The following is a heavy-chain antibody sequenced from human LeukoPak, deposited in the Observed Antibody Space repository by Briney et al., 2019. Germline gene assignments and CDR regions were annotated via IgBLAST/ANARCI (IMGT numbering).Heavy chain of an antibody. CDR3: AKEDYAAGFEN. J-gene: IGHJ4*02. CDR1: GFTLTSYA. Sequence: GGSLRLSCAASGFTLTSYAMSWVRQAPGKGLEWVSAISISGDNTYYADSVKGRFTISRDSSKNTLYVQMNSLRIDDTAVYYCAKEDYAAGFENWGQGTLVTVSS. D-gene: IGHD4-17*01. CDR2: ISISGDNT. V-gene: IGHV3-23*01.